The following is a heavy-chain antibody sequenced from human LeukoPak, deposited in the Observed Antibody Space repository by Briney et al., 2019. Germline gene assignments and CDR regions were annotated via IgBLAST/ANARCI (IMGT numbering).Heavy chain of an antibody. J-gene: IGHJ1*01. CDR3: AKGGEQVTWNFQN. V-gene: IGHV3-23*01. D-gene: IGHD1/OR15-1a*01. CDR1: GFIYSSYS. CDR2: ICDSGANT. Sequence: GGSLRHSCAASGFIYSSYSMCWVRQARGRGLEWVSIICDSGANTYYADSVRGRFTISRDNSKNTLYLQMNSLRAEDTAVYYCAKGGEQVTWNFQNWGQGTLVTVSS.